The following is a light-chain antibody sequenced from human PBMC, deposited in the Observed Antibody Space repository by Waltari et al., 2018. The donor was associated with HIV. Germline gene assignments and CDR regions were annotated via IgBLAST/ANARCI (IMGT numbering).Light chain of an antibody. CDR3: CSCPRSGIRYV. Sequence: QSALTQPASVSGSPARSITISCTGTSSNVVSDYLFSWYQQHPGAAPTLIIYEVTKRPSGVSNRFSGSKSGNTASLTISGLQAEDEADYYCCSCPRSGIRYVFGTGTKVTVL. V-gene: IGLV2-23*02. J-gene: IGLJ1*01. CDR1: SSNVVSDYL. CDR2: EVT.